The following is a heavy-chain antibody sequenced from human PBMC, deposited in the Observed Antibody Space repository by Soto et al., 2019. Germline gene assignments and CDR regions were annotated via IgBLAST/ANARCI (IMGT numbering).Heavy chain of an antibody. J-gene: IGHJ6*02. CDR2: IYHSGST. CDR1: GGSSSSSNW. CDR3: ARVSAGTMVRGVIPYYYYGMDV. Sequence: LETLSLTWAVSGGSSSSSNWLSWVRQPPGKGLEWIGEIYHSGSTNYNPSLKSRVTISVDKSKNQFSLKLSSVTAADTAVYYCARVSAGTMVRGVIPYYYYGMDVWGQGTTVTVS. D-gene: IGHD3-10*01. V-gene: IGHV4-4*02.